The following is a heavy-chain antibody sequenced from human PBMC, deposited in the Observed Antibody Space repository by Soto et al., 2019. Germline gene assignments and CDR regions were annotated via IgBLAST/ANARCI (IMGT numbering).Heavy chain of an antibody. CDR3: AKGSTSCYSSCEGASLLLGGMDV. CDR1: GFTFSSYG. Sequence: QVQLVESGGGVVQPGRSLRLSCAASGFTFSSYGMHWVRQAPGKGLEWGAVISYDGSNKYYADSVKGRFTISRDNSKNTLYLQMNSLRAEDTAVYYCAKGSTSCYSSCEGASLLLGGMDVWGQGTTVTVSS. D-gene: IGHD2-2*01. CDR2: ISYDGSNK. J-gene: IGHJ6*02. V-gene: IGHV3-30*18.